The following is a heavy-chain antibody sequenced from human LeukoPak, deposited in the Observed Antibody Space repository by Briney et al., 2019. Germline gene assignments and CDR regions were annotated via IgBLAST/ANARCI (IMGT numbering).Heavy chain of an antibody. D-gene: IGHD3-22*01. CDR1: GGTFSSYT. CDR3: ARDGGYDSSGYHTYYFDY. CDR2: IITILGIA. Sequence: ASVKVSCKASGGTFSSYTISWVRQAPGQGLEWMGRIITILGIANYAQKFQGRVTITADKSTSTAYMELSSLRSEDTAVYYCARDGGYDSSGYHTYYFDYWGQGTLVTVSS. V-gene: IGHV1-69*04. J-gene: IGHJ4*02.